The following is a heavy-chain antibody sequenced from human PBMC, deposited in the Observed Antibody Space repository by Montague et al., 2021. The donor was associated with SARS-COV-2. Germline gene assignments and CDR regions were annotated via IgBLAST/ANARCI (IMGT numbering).Heavy chain of an antibody. J-gene: IGHJ4*02. CDR2: IHPYGHT. D-gene: IGHD2-2*01. CDR1: SEPLSAYY. CDR3: ARGLYHNKGGDY. Sequence: SETLSLTCAVASEPLSAYYWSWVRQPPGKGLEWIGEIHPYGHTSYNPSLMSRVTLSLGTSSNPFSLNLTSVTAADTAVYYCARGLYHNKGGDYWGQGIMVIVSS. V-gene: IGHV4-34*01.